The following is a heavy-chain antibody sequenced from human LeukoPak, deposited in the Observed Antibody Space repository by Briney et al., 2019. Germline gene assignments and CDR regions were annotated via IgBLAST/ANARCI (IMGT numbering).Heavy chain of an antibody. CDR1: GGSISSYY. Sequence: PSETLSLTCTVPGGSISSYYWSWIRQPPGKGLEWIGYIYTSGSTNYNPSLKSRVTISVDTSKNQFSLKLSSVTAADTAVYYCARQSDAAYDYWGQGTLVTVSS. J-gene: IGHJ4*02. CDR3: ARQSDAAYDY. V-gene: IGHV4-4*09. CDR2: IYTSGST.